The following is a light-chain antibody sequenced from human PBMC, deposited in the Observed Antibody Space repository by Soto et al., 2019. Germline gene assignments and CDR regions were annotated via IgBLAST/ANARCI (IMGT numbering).Light chain of an antibody. Sequence: QSVLSQPASVSVAAGEGITISCTGTSSVAGAYNYISWYQPHPGKVPKLMIYDVTNRPSGVSNRFSGSNSSNTASLTITGLQAEDEADYYCSSYTRTSTYVVGAETKVTVL. CDR2: DVT. CDR3: SSYTRTSTYV. J-gene: IGLJ1*01. CDR1: SSVAGAYNY. V-gene: IGLV2-14*01.